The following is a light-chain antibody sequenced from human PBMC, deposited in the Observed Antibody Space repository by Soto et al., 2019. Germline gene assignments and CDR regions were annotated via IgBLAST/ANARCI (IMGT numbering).Light chain of an antibody. J-gene: IGLJ1*01. CDR1: SSDVGGYNS. CDR3: SSYTSSSTRV. V-gene: IGLV2-14*01. CDR2: EVT. Sequence: QSVLTQPASVSGSPGQSITISCTGTSSDVGGYNSVSWYQQHPGKAPKLVTYEVTNRPSGISNRFSGSKSGNTASLTISGLQAEDEADYYCSSYTSSSTRVFGTGTKVTVL.